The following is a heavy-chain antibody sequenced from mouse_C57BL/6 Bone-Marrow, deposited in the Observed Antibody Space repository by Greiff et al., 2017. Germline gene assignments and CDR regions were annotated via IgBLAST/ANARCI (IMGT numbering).Heavy chain of an antibody. CDR2: INPNNGGT. J-gene: IGHJ1*03. CDR1: GYTFTDYY. V-gene: IGHV1-26*01. D-gene: IGHD1-1*01. Sequence: VQLQQSGPELVKPGASVKISCKASGYTFTDYYMNWVKQSHGKSLEWIGDINPNNGGTSYSQKFKGKATLTVDKSSSTAYMELRSLTSEDSAVYYCAREGDYYGSRTWYFDVWGTGTTVTVSS. CDR3: AREGDYYGSRTWYFDV.